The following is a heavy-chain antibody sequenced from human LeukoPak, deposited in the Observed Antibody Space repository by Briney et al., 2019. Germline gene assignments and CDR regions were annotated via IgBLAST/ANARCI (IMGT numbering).Heavy chain of an antibody. D-gene: IGHD3-3*01. CDR2: MNPNSGNT. CDR3: ASVSSKRFLEWFTTYYYYGMDV. CDR1: GYTFTSYG. J-gene: IGHJ6*02. Sequence: WASVKVSCKASGYTFTSYGINWVRQATGQGLEWMGWMNPNSGNTGYAQKFQGRVTMTRNTSISTAYMELSSLRSEDTAVYYCASVSSKRFLEWFTTYYYYGMDVWGQGTTVTVSS. V-gene: IGHV1-8*02.